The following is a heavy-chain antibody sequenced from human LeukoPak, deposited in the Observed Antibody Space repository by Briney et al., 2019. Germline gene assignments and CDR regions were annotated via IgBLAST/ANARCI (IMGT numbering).Heavy chain of an antibody. Sequence: GGSLRLSCAASGFTFSNYYMSWIRQAPGKGLEWVAVIWYDGSNKYYADSVKGRFTISRDNSKNTLYLQMNSLRAEDTAVYYCARDRGYSYPSDYWGQGTLVTVSS. J-gene: IGHJ4*02. CDR3: ARDRGYSYPSDY. CDR2: IWYDGSNK. CDR1: GFTFSNYY. V-gene: IGHV3-33*08. D-gene: IGHD5-18*01.